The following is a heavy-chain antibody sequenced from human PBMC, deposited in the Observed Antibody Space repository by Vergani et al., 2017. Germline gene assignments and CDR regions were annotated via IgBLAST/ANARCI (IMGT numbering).Heavy chain of an antibody. CDR3: ARAYGRYDWFDY. Sequence: EVHLLESGGGLVQSGGSLRLSCAASGFTFSNSAVSWVRQAPGRGLAWVSRISGPGLSTYYADSVKGRFSISRDNSKNTVFLQMHSLRAEDTAIYYCARAYGRYDWFDYWGQRTLVTVSS. CDR2: ISGPGLST. D-gene: IGHD1-20*01. CDR1: GFTFSNSA. J-gene: IGHJ4*01. V-gene: IGHV3-23*01.